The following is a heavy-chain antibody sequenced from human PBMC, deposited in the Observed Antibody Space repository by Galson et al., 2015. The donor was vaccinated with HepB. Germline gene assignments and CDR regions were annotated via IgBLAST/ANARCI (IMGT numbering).Heavy chain of an antibody. CDR2: IDNDGTGT. CDR3: ARRQCIGASCYLDS. V-gene: IGHV3-74*01. D-gene: IGHD4/OR15-4a*01. Sequence: SLRLSCAASGFIFNNYWMHWVRQAPGKGLVWVSRIDNDGTGTDYGDSVKGRFTISRDNAKSTLYLVMSSLRADDTAVYFCARRQCIGASCYLDSWGQGTLVTVSS. J-gene: IGHJ4*02. CDR1: GFIFNNYW.